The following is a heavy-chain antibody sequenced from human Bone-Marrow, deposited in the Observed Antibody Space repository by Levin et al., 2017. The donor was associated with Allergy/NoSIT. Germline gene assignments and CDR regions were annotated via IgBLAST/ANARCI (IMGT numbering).Heavy chain of an antibody. CDR3: ARPYCSGDTCQSPPDF. D-gene: IGHD2-15*01. CDR1: GFSFSNYW. V-gene: IGHV3-7*01. Sequence: PGESLKISCAASGFSFSNYWMTWVRQAPGKGLEWVANIKHDGSEKNYVDSVRGRLTISRDNTKNSLYLQMNSLRAEDTAVYYCARPYCSGDTCQSPPDFWGQGTLVTVSS. CDR2: IKHDGSEK. J-gene: IGHJ4*02.